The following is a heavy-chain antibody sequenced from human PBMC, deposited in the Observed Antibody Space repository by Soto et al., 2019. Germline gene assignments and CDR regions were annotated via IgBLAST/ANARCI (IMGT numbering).Heavy chain of an antibody. CDR3: ARRGPLKYSSGGSFDS. V-gene: IGHV5-51*01. CDR2: IWPGDSDS. CDR1: GYSFTGHW. Sequence: GESLKISCKASGYSFTGHWIGWLRQRPGKGLEWMGIIWPGDSDSIYSPSFQGQVTMSADKSKNTAYLQWGSLKASDTAMYYCARRGPLKYSSGGSFDSWGQGTLVTVSS. J-gene: IGHJ4*02. D-gene: IGHD2-15*01.